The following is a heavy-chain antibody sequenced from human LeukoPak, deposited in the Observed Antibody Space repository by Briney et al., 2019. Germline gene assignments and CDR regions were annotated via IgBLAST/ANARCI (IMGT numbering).Heavy chain of an antibody. D-gene: IGHD3-22*01. CDR3: AGLVGRYSSGLYYYYFDY. Sequence: SGTLSLTCTVSGDSINSLDLWSWVRQPPGNGLEWIGEMYLSGTTHSNPSVKSRVTISIDKSKNQFFLNLSSATAADTAVYYCAGLVGRYSSGLYYYYFDYWGQGTLVTVSS. CDR2: MYLSGTT. J-gene: IGHJ4*02. V-gene: IGHV4-4*02. CDR1: GDSINSLDL.